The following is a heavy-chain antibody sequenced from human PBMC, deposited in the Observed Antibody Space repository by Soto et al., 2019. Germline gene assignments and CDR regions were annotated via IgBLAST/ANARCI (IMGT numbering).Heavy chain of an antibody. CDR1: GGSISSGDYC. J-gene: IGHJ6*02. CDR3: ASCITIFYGMDV. D-gene: IGHD3-3*01. CDR2: IYYSGST. Sequence: SETLSLTCTVSGGSISSGDYCWSWIRQPPGKGLEWIGYIYYSGSTYYNPSLKSRVTISVDTSKNQFSLKLSSVTAADTALYYCASCITIFYGMDVWGQGTTVTVS. V-gene: IGHV4-30-4*01.